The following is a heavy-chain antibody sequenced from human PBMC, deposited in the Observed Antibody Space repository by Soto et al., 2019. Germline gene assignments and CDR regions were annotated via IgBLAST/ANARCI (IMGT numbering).Heavy chain of an antibody. Sequence: EVQLVESGGGLVQPGGSLRLSCAASGFTFSSYAMHWVRQAPGKGLEYVSAISSNGGSTYYANSVKGRFTISRDNSKNTLYLQMGSLRAEDMAVYYCARDGGSSGWYRGPDYWGQGTLVTVSS. CDR1: GFTFSSYA. CDR3: ARDGGSSGWYRGPDY. J-gene: IGHJ4*02. CDR2: ISSNGGST. V-gene: IGHV3-64*01. D-gene: IGHD6-19*01.